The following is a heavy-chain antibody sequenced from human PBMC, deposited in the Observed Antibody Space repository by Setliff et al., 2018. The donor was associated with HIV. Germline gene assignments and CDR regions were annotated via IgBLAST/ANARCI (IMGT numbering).Heavy chain of an antibody. D-gene: IGHD4-17*01. Sequence: SETLSLTCAVSGFSISSGFFWGWVRQPPGKGLEWIGSIYQSGTTYYNPALKSRVTISVDTSKNQFSLRLTSVTAADTAVYFCARVETTVTSRLDYWGQGPLVPFSS. CDR3: ARVETTVTSRLDY. CDR2: IYQSGTT. V-gene: IGHV4-38-2*01. CDR1: GFSISSGFF. J-gene: IGHJ4*02.